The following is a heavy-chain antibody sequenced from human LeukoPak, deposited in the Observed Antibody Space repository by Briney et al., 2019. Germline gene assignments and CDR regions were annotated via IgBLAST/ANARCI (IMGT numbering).Heavy chain of an antibody. CDR3: ARDLTYYYDSSGSTDY. V-gene: IGHV3-33*08. CDR1: GFTFSSYA. J-gene: IGHJ4*02. Sequence: GGSLRLSCAASGFTFSSYAMHWVRQAPGKGLEWVAVIWYDGSNKYYADSVKGRFTISRDNSKNTLYLQMNSLRAEDTAVYYCARDLTYYYDSSGSTDYWGQGTLVTVSS. CDR2: IWYDGSNK. D-gene: IGHD3-22*01.